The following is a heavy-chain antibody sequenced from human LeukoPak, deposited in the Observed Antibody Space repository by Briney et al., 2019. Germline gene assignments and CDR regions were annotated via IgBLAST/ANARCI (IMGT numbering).Heavy chain of an antibody. CDR2: ISGSGGST. CDR1: GFTFSTYA. Sequence: GGSLRLSCAASGFTFSTYAMNWVRQAPGKGLEWVSAISGSGGSTYYADSVKGRFTISRDNSKNTLYLQINSLRAEDTAVYYCAKESAGRWNLSPWGQGTQVTVSS. J-gene: IGHJ5*02. D-gene: IGHD1-1*01. V-gene: IGHV3-23*01. CDR3: AKESAGRWNLSP.